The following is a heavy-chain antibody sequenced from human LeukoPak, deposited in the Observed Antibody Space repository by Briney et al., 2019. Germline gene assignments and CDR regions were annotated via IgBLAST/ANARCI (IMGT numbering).Heavy chain of an antibody. Sequence: RRSLRLSCAASGFTFSSYAMHWVRQAPGKGLEWVAVISYDGSNKYYADSVKGRFTISRDNSKNTLYLQMNSLRAEDTAVYYCARGGGSYWFDPWGQGTLVTVSS. J-gene: IGHJ5*02. CDR2: ISYDGSNK. CDR3: ARGGGSYWFDP. D-gene: IGHD1-26*01. V-gene: IGHV3-30-3*01. CDR1: GFTFSSYA.